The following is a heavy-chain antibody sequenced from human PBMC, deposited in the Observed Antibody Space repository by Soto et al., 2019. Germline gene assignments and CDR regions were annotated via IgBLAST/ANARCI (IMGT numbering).Heavy chain of an antibody. CDR1: GFSLSTSGVG. CDR2: IYWDDDK. CDR3: ARRSSSITSDPTRGYFDL. V-gene: IGHV2-5*02. D-gene: IGHD1-20*01. J-gene: IGHJ2*01. Sequence: QITLKESGPTLVKPTQTLTLTCTFSGFSLSTSGVGVGRIRQPPGKALEWLALIYWDDDKRYNPSLKSRLTITKDTSKNQVLLTMTNLDPVDTATYTCARRSSSITSDPTRGYFDLWGRGTLVTVSS.